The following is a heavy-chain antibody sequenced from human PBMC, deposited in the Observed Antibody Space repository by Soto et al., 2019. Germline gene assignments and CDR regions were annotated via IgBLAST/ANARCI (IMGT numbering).Heavy chain of an antibody. CDR2: MNPNSANT. Sequence: QVQLVQSGAEVKKSGASVKVSCKASGYTFTSYDINWLRQAPGQGLEWMGWMNPNSANTGYAQKFQGRVTMTRNTSISTAYMELSILRFEDTAVYYCARGLSGSGSYYFDYWGQGTLVTVSS. V-gene: IGHV1-8*01. CDR3: ARGLSGSGSYYFDY. D-gene: IGHD3-10*01. CDR1: GYTFTSYD. J-gene: IGHJ4*02.